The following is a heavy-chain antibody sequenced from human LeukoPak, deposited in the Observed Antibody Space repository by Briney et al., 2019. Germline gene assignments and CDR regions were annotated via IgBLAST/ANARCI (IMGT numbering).Heavy chain of an antibody. CDR3: ARTYYYDSSGRSYGMDV. Sequence: ASVKVSCKASGYSFTGDYMHWVRQAPGQGLEWMGWINPNSGGTNYAQRFQGRVTMTRDTSISTAYMELSRLRSDDTAVYYCARTYYYDSSGRSYGMDVWGQGTTVTVSS. CDR2: INPNSGGT. V-gene: IGHV1-2*02. J-gene: IGHJ6*02. D-gene: IGHD3-22*01. CDR1: GYSFTGDY.